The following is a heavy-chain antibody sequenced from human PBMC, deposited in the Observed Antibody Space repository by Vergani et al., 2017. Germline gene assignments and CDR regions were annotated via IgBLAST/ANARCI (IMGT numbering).Heavy chain of an antibody. D-gene: IGHD3-16*01. V-gene: IGHV3-30*02. CDR2: IQFDGSNQ. J-gene: IGHJ4*02. Sequence: QVQLVESGGGVVQRGGSLRLSCATSGFTLSNYDMQWIRQGPGKGLEFVAFIQFDGSNQYYADSVKGRFTLSRDFSKNTLYLQMNSLSTDDTATYYCEKHFRGWGIDYWGQGTQVIVSS. CDR1: GFTLSNYD. CDR3: EKHFRGWGIDY.